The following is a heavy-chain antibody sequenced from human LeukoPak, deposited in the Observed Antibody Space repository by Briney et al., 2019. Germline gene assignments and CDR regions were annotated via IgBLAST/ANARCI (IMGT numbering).Heavy chain of an antibody. Sequence: SETLSLTCTVSGGSISSSSYYWGWIRQPPGKGLEWIGSIYYSGSTYYNPSLKSRVTISVDTSKNQFSLKLSSVTAAGTAVYYCARGDPYYYDSSGYYSDYWGQGALVTVSS. CDR2: IYYSGST. J-gene: IGHJ4*02. V-gene: IGHV4-39*07. CDR3: ARGDPYYYDSSGYYSDY. D-gene: IGHD3-22*01. CDR1: GGSISSSSYY.